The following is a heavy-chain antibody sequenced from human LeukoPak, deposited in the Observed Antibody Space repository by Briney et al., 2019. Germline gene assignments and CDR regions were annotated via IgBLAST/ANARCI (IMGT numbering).Heavy chain of an antibody. CDR2: ISDSGTST. J-gene: IGHJ3*02. CDR1: GFTFSSYG. V-gene: IGHV3-23*01. D-gene: IGHD3-22*01. CDR3: AKDDSSGYFRDAFDI. Sequence: GGSLRLSCAASGFTFSSYGMHWVRQAPGKGLEWVSGISDSGTSTYHADSVKGRFTISRDNSKNTLSLQMNSLRAEDTALYYCAKDDSSGYFRDAFDIWGQGTMVTVSS.